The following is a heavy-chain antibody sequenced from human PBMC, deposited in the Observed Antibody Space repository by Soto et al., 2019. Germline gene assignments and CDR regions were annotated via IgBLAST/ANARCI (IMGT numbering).Heavy chain of an antibody. CDR1: GGSISSYY. D-gene: IGHD3-16*01. CDR3: ARGGRGGRQIPYYYFDY. J-gene: IGHJ4*02. V-gene: IGHV4-59*01. CDR2: IYYSGST. Sequence: PSETLSLTCTVSGGSISSYYWSWIRQPPGKGLEWIGYIYYSGSTNYNPSLKSRVTISVDTSKNQFSLKLSSVTAADTAVYYCARGGRGGRQIPYYYFDYWGQGTLVTVSS.